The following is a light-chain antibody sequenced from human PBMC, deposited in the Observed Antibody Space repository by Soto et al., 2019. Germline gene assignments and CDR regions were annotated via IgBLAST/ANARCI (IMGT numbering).Light chain of an antibody. Sequence: ETVLTQSPAALSVSPGERVTLFCRASQSVSRNLAWHQQKPGQAPRLLIYGASTRATGIPARFSGSGSGTEFTLTISSLQSEDFAVYYCQHYYYWPPWTFGQGTKVEIK. CDR3: QHYYYWPPWT. CDR2: GAS. CDR1: QSVSRN. J-gene: IGKJ1*01. V-gene: IGKV3-15*01.